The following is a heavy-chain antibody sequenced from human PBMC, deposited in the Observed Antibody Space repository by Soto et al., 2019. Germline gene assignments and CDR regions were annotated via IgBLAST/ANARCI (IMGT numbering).Heavy chain of an antibody. V-gene: IGHV4-34*01. CDR1: GGSFSGYY. CDR2: ISHSGST. J-gene: IGHJ5*02. D-gene: IGHD2-15*01. Sequence: SETLSLTCAVYGGSFSGYYWSWIRQPPGKGLEWIGEISHSGSTNYNPSLKSRVTISVDTSKNQFSLKLSSVTAADTAVYYCARGLGSGDKQAVRITWFDPWGQGTLVTVSS. CDR3: ARGLGSGDKQAVRITWFDP.